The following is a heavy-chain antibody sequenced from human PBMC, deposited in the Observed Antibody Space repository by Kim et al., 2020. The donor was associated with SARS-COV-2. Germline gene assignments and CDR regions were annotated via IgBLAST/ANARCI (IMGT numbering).Heavy chain of an antibody. J-gene: IGHJ4*02. V-gene: IGHV5-51*01. CDR1: GYSFTSYW. Sequence: GESLKISCKGSGYSFTSYWIGWVRQMPGKGLEWMGFIYPGDSDIRYSPSFQGQVTISADKSISTAYLQWSSLKASDTAMYYCARFRGSGQQLVPNDYWGQGTLVTVSS. D-gene: IGHD6-13*01. CDR3: ARFRGSGQQLVPNDY. CDR2: IYPGDSDI.